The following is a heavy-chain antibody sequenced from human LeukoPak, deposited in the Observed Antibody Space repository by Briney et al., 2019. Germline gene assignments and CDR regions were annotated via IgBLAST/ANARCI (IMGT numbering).Heavy chain of an antibody. V-gene: IGHV4-34*01. Sequence: SETLSLTCAVYGGSFSGYYWSWIRQPPGKGLEWIGEINHSGSTNYNPSLKSRVTISVDTSKNQFSLKLSSVTAADTAVYYCARIGVEGVQYSSDWYPLDKWGQGTLVTVSS. CDR1: GGSFSGYY. CDR3: ARIGVEGVQYSSDWYPLDK. D-gene: IGHD6-19*01. J-gene: IGHJ4*02. CDR2: INHSGST.